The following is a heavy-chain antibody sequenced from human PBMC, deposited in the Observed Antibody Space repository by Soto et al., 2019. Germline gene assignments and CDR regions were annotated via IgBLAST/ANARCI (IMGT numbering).Heavy chain of an antibody. D-gene: IGHD3-10*01. CDR1: GGTFSSYA. Sequence: ASVKVSCKASGGTFSSYAISWVRQAPGQGLEWMGGIIPICGTANYAQKFQGRVTITADESTSTAYMELSSLRSEDTAVYYCARVPPNPRPLWFGSSDAFDIWGQGTMVTVS. CDR3: ARVPPNPRPLWFGSSDAFDI. V-gene: IGHV1-69*13. CDR2: IIPICGTA. J-gene: IGHJ3*02.